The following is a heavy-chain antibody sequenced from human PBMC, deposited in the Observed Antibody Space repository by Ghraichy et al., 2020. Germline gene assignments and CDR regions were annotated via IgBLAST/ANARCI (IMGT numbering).Heavy chain of an antibody. CDR3: ASTTGRNAFDL. CDR2: TYYSSMWYV. CDR1: GANVSSSRNT. V-gene: IGHV6-1*01. Sequence: SQTLSLTCVISGANVSSSRNTWNWIRKSPSRGLEWLGRTYYSSMWYVDYGISVRSRITVNPDIAKNQITLQLNSVTPEDAATYYCASTTGRNAFDLWGQGTVVTVSS. D-gene: IGHD1-14*01. J-gene: IGHJ3*01.